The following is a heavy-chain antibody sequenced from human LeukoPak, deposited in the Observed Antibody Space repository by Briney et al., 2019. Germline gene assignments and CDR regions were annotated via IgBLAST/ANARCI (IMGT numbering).Heavy chain of an antibody. V-gene: IGHV4-34*01. J-gene: IGHJ5*02. CDR3: ARGKFGYYGSGSYYTLGFDP. CDR1: GGSFSGYY. D-gene: IGHD3-10*01. Sequence: SETLSLTCAVYGGSFSGYYWSWIRQPPGKGLEWIGEINHSGSTNYNPSLKSRVTISVDTSKNQFSLKLSSVTAADTAVYYCARGKFGYYGSGSYYTLGFDPWGQGTLVTVSS. CDR2: INHSGST.